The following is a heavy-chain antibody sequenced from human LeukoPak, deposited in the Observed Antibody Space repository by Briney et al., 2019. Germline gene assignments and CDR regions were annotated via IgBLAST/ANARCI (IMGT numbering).Heavy chain of an antibody. CDR2: IYYSGST. Sequence: SETLSLTCTVSGGSISSSSYYWGWIRQPPGKGLGWIGSIYYSGSTYYNPSLKSRVTISVDTSKNQFSLKLSSVTAADTAVYYCASRYSGYESDYWGQGTLVTVSS. CDR1: GGSISSSSYY. J-gene: IGHJ4*02. V-gene: IGHV4-39*01. D-gene: IGHD5-12*01. CDR3: ASRYSGYESDY.